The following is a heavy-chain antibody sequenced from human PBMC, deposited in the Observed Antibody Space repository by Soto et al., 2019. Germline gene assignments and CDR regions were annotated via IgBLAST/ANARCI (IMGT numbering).Heavy chain of an antibody. CDR2: INPIVSMS. Sequence: QVQLVQSGTEVKKPGSSGKVSCKASGDTFSFYTINWVRQAPGLGLEWVGRINPIVSMSNYAQKFQGRVSMTADKSTSTAYMELRSLRSADTAMYFCAASYGSGYRAFDYWGQGALVIVSS. V-gene: IGHV1-69*02. CDR3: AASYGSGYRAFDY. J-gene: IGHJ4*02. D-gene: IGHD3-10*01. CDR1: GDTFSFYT.